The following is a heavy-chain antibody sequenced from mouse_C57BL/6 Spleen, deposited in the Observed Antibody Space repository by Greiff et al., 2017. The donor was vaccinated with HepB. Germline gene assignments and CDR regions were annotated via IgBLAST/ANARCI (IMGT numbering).Heavy chain of an antibody. V-gene: IGHV1-59*01. J-gene: IGHJ3*01. D-gene: IGHD2-1*01. Sequence: QVQLKQPGAELVRPGTSVKLSCKASGYTFTSYWMHWVKQRPGQGLEWIGVIDPSDSYTNYNQKFKGKATLTVDTSSSTAYMQLSSLTSEDSAVYYCARGYYGNLWFAYWGQGTLVTVSA. CDR1: GYTFTSYW. CDR2: IDPSDSYT. CDR3: ARGYYGNLWFAY.